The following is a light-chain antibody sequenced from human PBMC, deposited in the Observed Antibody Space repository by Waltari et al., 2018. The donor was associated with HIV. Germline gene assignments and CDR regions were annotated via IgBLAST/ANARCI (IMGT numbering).Light chain of an antibody. CDR2: DAS. CDR3: QQASSFPHT. CDR1: QGISNY. V-gene: IGKV1-12*01. Sequence: DIQMTQSPSSVSASVGDKVTISCHATQGISNYLAWYQQKPGTAPHRLIYDASRLQGGVPSRFTGTGSGTDFTLTIINLQPEDFAVYYCQQASSFPHTFGGGTRV. J-gene: IGKJ4*01.